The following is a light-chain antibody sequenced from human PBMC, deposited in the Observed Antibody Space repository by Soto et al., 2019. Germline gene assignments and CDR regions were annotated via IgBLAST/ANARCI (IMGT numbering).Light chain of an antibody. CDR2: KAS. CDR1: QIISSY. CDR3: QHYNSYSEA. V-gene: IGKV1-5*03. Sequence: IQMTQSPSSLSASVGDRVTITCRASQIISSYLNWYQQKPGKPPKLLIYKASTFTSGLPSRFSGSGSGTEFTLTISILQPDDFATYCCQHYNSYSEAFGQGTKVAIK. J-gene: IGKJ1*01.